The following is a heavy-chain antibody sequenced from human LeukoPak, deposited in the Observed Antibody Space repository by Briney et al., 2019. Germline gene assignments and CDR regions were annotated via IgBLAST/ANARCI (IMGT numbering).Heavy chain of an antibody. CDR1: GFTFSNYA. V-gene: IGHV3-23*01. CDR3: AKATGYLW. J-gene: IGHJ4*02. Sequence: PGGSLRLSCAASGFTFSNYAMSWVRQAPGKGLEWVSSINGRGGSTYYADSVKGRFTISRDNSKNTLYLQMNSLRAEDTAVYYCAKATGYLWWGQGTLVTVSS. CDR2: INGRGGST. D-gene: IGHD3-16*01.